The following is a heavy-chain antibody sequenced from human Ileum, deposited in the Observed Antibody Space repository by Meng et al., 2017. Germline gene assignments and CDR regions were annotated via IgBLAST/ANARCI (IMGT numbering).Heavy chain of an antibody. CDR3: AITSDLSPYYFDY. CDR1: VFTFNNYA. J-gene: IGHJ4*02. V-gene: IGHV3-23*01. CDR2: IYARGGAT. D-gene: IGHD1-14*01. Sequence: GGSLRLSCATSVFTFNNYAMTWVRQVAGKGLEWVSSIYARGGATYYADSVKGRFTISRDNSKNTLYLQMNSLRAEDTAVYYCAITSDLSPYYFDYWGQGKRVTGCS.